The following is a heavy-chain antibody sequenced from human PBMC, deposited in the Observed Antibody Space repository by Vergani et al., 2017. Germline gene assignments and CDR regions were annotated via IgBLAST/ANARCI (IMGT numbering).Heavy chain of an antibody. J-gene: IGHJ4*02. CDR1: GFTFSSYA. Sequence: EVQLLESGGGLVQPGGSLRLSCAASGFTFSSYAMSWVRQAPGKGLEWVSAISGSGGSTYYADSVKGRFTISRDNSKNTLYLQMNSLRAEDTAVYYCARDPTYSSYSSSWYFDYWGQGTLVTVSS. D-gene: IGHD6-13*01. CDR3: ARDPTYSSYSSSWYFDY. V-gene: IGHV3-23*01. CDR2: ISGSGGST.